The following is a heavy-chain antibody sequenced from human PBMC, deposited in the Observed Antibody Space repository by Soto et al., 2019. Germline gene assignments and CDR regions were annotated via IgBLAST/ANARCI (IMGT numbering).Heavy chain of an antibody. Sequence: EVQLVESGGGLTQRGGSLRLSCAASGFTISDYWMHWIRQAPGKGLVWVSRITSDGTATNYADSVKGRFTISRDNAKNTLYLQMNSLRAEDTAVYYCLRELASCVGDCLHYWGQGTLVTVSS. J-gene: IGHJ4*02. CDR1: GFTISDYW. CDR3: LRELASCVGDCLHY. CDR2: ITSDGTAT. D-gene: IGHD2-21*02. V-gene: IGHV3-74*01.